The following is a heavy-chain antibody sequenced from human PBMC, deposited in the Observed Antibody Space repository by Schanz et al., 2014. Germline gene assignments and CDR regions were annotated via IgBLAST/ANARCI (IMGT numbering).Heavy chain of an antibody. J-gene: IGHJ4*02. CDR2: VPFDGSQK. CDR1: GFTFSSYA. CDR3: ARESSNDIVLVPGAVFDH. V-gene: IGHV3-30*04. D-gene: IGHD2-2*01. Sequence: QVQLVESGGGVVQPGRSLRLSCAASGFTFSSYALHWVRQAPGKGLEWVAFVPFDGSQKFYADSVKGRFTISRDNSKITVYLQMNSLRPGDTAVYYCARESSNDIVLVPGAVFDHWGQGILVNVSS.